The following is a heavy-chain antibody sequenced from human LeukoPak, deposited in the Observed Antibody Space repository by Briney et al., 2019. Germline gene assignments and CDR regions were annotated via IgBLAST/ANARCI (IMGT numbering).Heavy chain of an antibody. V-gene: IGHV1-46*01. CDR1: GYTFIDYY. Sequence: GASVKVSCKASGYTFIDYYMHWVRQAPGQGLEWMGMINPSISSRTYAQKFQGRVTVTSDTSTSTVYMEVSSLRSEDTAIYYCARSGMWFSTNDWGQGTLVTVSS. D-gene: IGHD2-21*01. J-gene: IGHJ4*02. CDR3: ARSGMWFSTND. CDR2: INPSISSR.